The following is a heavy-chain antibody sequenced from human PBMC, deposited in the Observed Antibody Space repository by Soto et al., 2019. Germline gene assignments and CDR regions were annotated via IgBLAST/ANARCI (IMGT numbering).Heavy chain of an antibody. CDR1: GFTFSSYA. CDR2: ISGSGGST. V-gene: IGHV3-23*01. J-gene: IGHJ6*02. D-gene: IGHD3-3*01. CDR3: AREGSGTGDYYGMDV. Sequence: GGSLRLSCAASGFTFSSYAMSWVRQAPGKGLEWVSAISGSGGSTYYADSVKGRFTISRDNSKNTLYLQMNSLRAEDTAVYYCAREGSGTGDYYGMDVWGQGTTVTVSS.